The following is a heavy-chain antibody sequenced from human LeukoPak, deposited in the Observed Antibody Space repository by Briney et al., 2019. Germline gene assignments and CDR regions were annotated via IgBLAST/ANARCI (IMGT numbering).Heavy chain of an antibody. J-gene: IGHJ6*03. D-gene: IGHD4-17*01. Sequence: PSETLSLTCTVSGGSISSSSYYWGWIRQPPGKGLEWIGSIYYSGSTYYNPSLKSRVTISVDTSKNQFSLKLSSVTAADTAVYYCARLGRYYGRLYYYYYMDVWGKGTTVTISS. CDR3: ARLGRYYGRLYYYYYMDV. CDR2: IYYSGST. V-gene: IGHV4-39*07. CDR1: GGSISSSSYY.